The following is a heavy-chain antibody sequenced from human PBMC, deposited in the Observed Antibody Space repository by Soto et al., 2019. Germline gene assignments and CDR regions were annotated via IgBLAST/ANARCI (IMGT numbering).Heavy chain of an antibody. Sequence: SETLSLTCTVSGGSISSYYWSWIRQPPGKGLEWIGYIYYSGSTNYNPSLKSRVTISVDTSKNQFSLKLSSGTAADTAVYYCARSPSGSHFDYWGQGTLVTVSS. CDR1: GGSISSYY. CDR2: IYYSGST. J-gene: IGHJ4*02. D-gene: IGHD1-26*01. CDR3: ARSPSGSHFDY. V-gene: IGHV4-59*01.